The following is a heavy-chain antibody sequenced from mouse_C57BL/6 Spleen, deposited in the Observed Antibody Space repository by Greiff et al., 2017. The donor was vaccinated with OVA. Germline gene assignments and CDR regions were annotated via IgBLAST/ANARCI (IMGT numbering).Heavy chain of an antibody. CDR1: GFNITDDY. V-gene: IGHV14-4*01. CDR3: TTASSPWYFDV. Sequence: EVQLQQSGAELVRPGASVKLSCTASGFNITDDYMHWVKQRPEQGLEWIGWIDPENGDTEYASKFQGKATITADTSSNTAYLQLSSLTSEDTAVYYCTTASSPWYFDVWGTGTTVTVSS. CDR2: IDPENGDT. J-gene: IGHJ1*03. D-gene: IGHD1-1*01.